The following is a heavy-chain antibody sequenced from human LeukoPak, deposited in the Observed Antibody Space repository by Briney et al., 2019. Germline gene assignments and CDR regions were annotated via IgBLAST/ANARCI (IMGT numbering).Heavy chain of an antibody. D-gene: IGHD6-6*01. CDR2: INRSGST. CDR1: GGSFSGYY. Sequence: SETLSLTCAVYGGSFSGYYWSWIRQPPGKGLEWIGEINRSGSTNYNPSLKSRVTISVDTSKNQFSLKLSSVTAADTAVYYCARGVLYSSSSGIDYWGQGTLVTVSS. J-gene: IGHJ4*02. CDR3: ARGVLYSSSSGIDY. V-gene: IGHV4-34*01.